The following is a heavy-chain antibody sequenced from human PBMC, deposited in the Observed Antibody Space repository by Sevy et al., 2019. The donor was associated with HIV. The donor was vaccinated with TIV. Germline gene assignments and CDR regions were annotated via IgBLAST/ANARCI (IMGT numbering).Heavy chain of an antibody. CDR2: ISGSGGTI. D-gene: IGHD3-22*01. J-gene: IGHJ3*02. CDR3: ARGLKYYFDSSGYSGDAFDI. V-gene: IGHV3-23*01. Sequence: GGSLRLSCAASGITFSNYAMNWVRQAPGKGLEWVSAISGSGGTIYYADSVKGRFTISRDNSKKTLYLQMGTLRAEDTALYYCARGLKYYFDSSGYSGDAFDIWGQGTLVTVSS. CDR1: GITFSNYA.